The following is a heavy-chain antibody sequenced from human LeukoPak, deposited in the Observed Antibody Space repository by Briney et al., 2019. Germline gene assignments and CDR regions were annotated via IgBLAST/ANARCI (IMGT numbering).Heavy chain of an antibody. CDR3: AKTMVRGVMSGAFDI. CDR2: IKQDGSEK. D-gene: IGHD3-10*01. V-gene: IGHV3-7*01. CDR1: GFTFSSYW. J-gene: IGHJ3*02. Sequence: GGSLRLSCAAYGFTFSSYWVSWVRQAPGKGLEWVANIKQDGSEKYYVDSVKGRFTISRDNAKNSLYLQMNSLRAEDTAVYYCAKTMVRGVMSGAFDIWGQGTMVTVSS.